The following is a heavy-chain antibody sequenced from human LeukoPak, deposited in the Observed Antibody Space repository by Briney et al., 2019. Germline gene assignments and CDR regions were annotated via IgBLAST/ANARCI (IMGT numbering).Heavy chain of an antibody. CDR3: AKEYGSGSYSGDFDY. Sequence: GGSLRLSCAASGFTFNSYAMSWVRQAPGKGLEWVSTVSGTGGSSYYADSVKGRFTFSRDNSKNTLYLQMNSLRAEDTAVYYCAKEYGSGSYSGDFDYWGQGTLVTVSS. V-gene: IGHV3-23*01. D-gene: IGHD3-10*01. J-gene: IGHJ4*02. CDR2: VSGTGGSS. CDR1: GFTFNSYA.